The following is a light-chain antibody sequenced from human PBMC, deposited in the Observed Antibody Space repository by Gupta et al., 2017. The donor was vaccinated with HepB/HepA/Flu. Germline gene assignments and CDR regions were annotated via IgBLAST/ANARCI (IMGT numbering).Light chain of an antibody. V-gene: IGLV2-14*03. Sequence: RALTISCIATSSDVGDYNYVSWYQPHPGKVPKLIIYDVRYRPSGVSNRFSGSKSGNTASLTISGLQTEDDADYYCNSYTTINTVIFGGGTKLTVL. CDR1: SSDVGDYNY. J-gene: IGLJ2*01. CDR2: DVR. CDR3: NSYTTINTVI.